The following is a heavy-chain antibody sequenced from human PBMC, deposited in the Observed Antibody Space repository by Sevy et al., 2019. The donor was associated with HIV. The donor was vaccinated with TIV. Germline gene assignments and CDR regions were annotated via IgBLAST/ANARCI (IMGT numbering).Heavy chain of an antibody. Sequence: SETLSLTCTVSGGSISSYYWSWIRQPPGKGLEWIGDIYYSGSTNYNPSLKSRVTISVDTSKNQFSLKLSSVTAADTAVYYCAREDSSSWSNWFDPWGQGTLVTVSS. CDR2: IYYSGST. CDR1: GGSISSYY. J-gene: IGHJ5*02. V-gene: IGHV4-59*01. CDR3: AREDSSSWSNWFDP. D-gene: IGHD6-13*01.